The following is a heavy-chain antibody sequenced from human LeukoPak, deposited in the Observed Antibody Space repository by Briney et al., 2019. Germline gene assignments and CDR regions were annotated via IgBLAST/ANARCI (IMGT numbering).Heavy chain of an antibody. Sequence: GESLKISCKGSGYIFTSYWIGWVRQMPGKGLEWMGIIYPGDSDTRYSPSFQGQVTISADKSISTAYLQWSSLKASDTAMYYCARSLTMVRGVRPPPPWFDPWGQGTLVTVSS. V-gene: IGHV5-51*01. J-gene: IGHJ5*02. CDR2: IYPGDSDT. D-gene: IGHD3-10*01. CDR3: ARSLTMVRGVRPPPPWFDP. CDR1: GYIFTSYW.